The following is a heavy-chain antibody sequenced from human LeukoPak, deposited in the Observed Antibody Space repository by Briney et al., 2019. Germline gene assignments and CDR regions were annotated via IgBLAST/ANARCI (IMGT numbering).Heavy chain of an antibody. CDR3: ARDKCSGGSCYEY. CDR1: GFTFSSYS. Sequence: GGSLRLYCAASGFTFSSYSMNWVRQAPGKGLEWVSSISSSSSYIYYADSVKGRFTISRDNAKNSLYLQMNSLRAEDTAVYYSARDKCSGGSCYEYWGQGTLVNVSS. J-gene: IGHJ4*02. CDR2: ISSSSSYI. V-gene: IGHV3-21*01. D-gene: IGHD2-15*01.